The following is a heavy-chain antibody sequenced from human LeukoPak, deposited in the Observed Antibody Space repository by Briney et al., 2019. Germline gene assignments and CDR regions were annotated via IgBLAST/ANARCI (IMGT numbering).Heavy chain of an antibody. V-gene: IGHV4-59*12. CDR3: ARRSRDGYFDY. Sequence: PSETLSLTCTVSGGSISSYYWSWIRQPPGKGLEWIGYICYSGSTNYNPSLKSRVTISVDTSKNQFSLKLSSVTAADTAVYYCARRSRDGYFDYWGQGTLVTVSS. CDR1: GGSISSYY. J-gene: IGHJ4*02. D-gene: IGHD5-24*01. CDR2: ICYSGST.